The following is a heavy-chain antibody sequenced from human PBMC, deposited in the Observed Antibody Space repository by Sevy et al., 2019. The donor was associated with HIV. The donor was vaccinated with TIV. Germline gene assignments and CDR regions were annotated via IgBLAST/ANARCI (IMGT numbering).Heavy chain of an antibody. D-gene: IGHD3-10*01. V-gene: IGHV3-23*01. CDR3: AKDRVSGTYYTGDFDY. J-gene: IGHJ4*02. CDR1: GFTFSSYA. Sequence: GGSLRLSCAASGFTFSSYAMSWVRQAPGQGLEWVSGFSASGGSTKYADSVKGRFTISRDNSKNTLSLQMNSLRAEDTAVYYCAKDRVSGTYYTGDFDYWGQGTLVTVSS. CDR2: FSASGGST.